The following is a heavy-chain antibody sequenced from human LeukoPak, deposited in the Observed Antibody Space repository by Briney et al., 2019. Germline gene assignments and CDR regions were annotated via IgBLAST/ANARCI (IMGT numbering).Heavy chain of an antibody. V-gene: IGHV1-18*01. CDR1: GYTFTSYG. CDR2: ISAYNGNT. J-gene: IGHJ4*02. Sequence: ASVKVSCKASGYTFTSYGISWVRQAPGQGLEWMGWISAYNGNTNYAQKLQGRVTMTTDTSTSTAYMELRSPRSDDTAVYYCARVWFGELLSDYWGQGTLVTVSS. CDR3: ARVWFGELLSDY. D-gene: IGHD3-10*01.